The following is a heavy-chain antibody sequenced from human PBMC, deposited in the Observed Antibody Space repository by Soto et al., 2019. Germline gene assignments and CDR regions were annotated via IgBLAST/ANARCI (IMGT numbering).Heavy chain of an antibody. V-gene: IGHV4-39*01. Sequence: PSETLSLTCTVXGGSISSSSYYWGWIRQPPGKGLEWIGSIYYSGSTYYNPSLKSRVTISVDTSKNQFSLKLSSVTAADTAVYYCARHVGYYHRYNWFDPWGQGTLVTVSS. CDR1: GGSISSSSYY. CDR2: IYYSGST. CDR3: ARHVGYYHRYNWFDP. J-gene: IGHJ5*02. D-gene: IGHD3-22*01.